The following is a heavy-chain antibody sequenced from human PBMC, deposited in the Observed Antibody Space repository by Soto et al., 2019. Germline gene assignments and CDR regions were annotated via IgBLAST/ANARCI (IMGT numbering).Heavy chain of an antibody. D-gene: IGHD3-16*01. CDR1: GFTFSSYG. CDR3: AKDGGYYYCYGMNV. J-gene: IGHJ6*02. CDR2: ISYDGSNK. V-gene: IGHV3-30*18. Sequence: QVQLVESGGGVVQPGRSLRLSCAASGFTFSSYGMHWVRQAPGTGLEWVAVISYDGSNKYYADSVKGRFTISRDNSKNTLYLQMNSLRAEDTAVYYCAKDGGYYYCYGMNVWGQGTTVTVSS.